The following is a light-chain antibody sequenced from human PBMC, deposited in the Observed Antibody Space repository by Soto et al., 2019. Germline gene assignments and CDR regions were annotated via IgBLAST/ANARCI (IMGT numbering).Light chain of an antibody. CDR3: QQYGSSPRT. Sequence: EIVLTQSPATLSLSPGERATLSCGASQSVDSNFLAWYQQKPGLAPRLLIYDASSRATGIPDRFSGSGSGTDFTLTISRLEPEDFAVYYCQQYGSSPRTFGQGTKLEIK. J-gene: IGKJ2*01. V-gene: IGKV3D-20*01. CDR2: DAS. CDR1: QSVDSNF.